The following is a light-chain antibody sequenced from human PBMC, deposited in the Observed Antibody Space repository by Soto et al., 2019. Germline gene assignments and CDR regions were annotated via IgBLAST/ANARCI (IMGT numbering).Light chain of an antibody. CDR3: QQYATTPRT. Sequence: EIVLTQSPGTLSLSPGERATLSCRASQSVSNNYLAWYHQKPGRAPRLVISGASSRATGIPDRFSGSGSGADFTLTISTLEPEDFAVYYRQQYATTPRTFGQETNVDFK. CDR1: QSVSNNY. J-gene: IGKJ1*01. CDR2: GAS. V-gene: IGKV3-20*01.